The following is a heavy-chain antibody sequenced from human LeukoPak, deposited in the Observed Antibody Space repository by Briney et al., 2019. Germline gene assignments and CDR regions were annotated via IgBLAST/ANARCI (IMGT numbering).Heavy chain of an antibody. V-gene: IGHV4-39*07. CDR3: ARDSHFLGAFDY. CDR1: GGSISSSSYY. D-gene: IGHD3-16*01. Sequence: SETLSLTCAVSGGSISSSSYYWVWIRQPPGKGLEWLGSIYYSGSIYYNPSLKSRVTISVDTSKNQFSLKLSSVTAADTAVYYCARDSHFLGAFDYWGQGILVTVSS. J-gene: IGHJ4*02. CDR2: IYYSGSI.